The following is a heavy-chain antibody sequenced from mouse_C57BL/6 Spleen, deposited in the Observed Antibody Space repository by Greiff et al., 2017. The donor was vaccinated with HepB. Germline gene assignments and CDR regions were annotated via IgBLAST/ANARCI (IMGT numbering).Heavy chain of an antibody. V-gene: IGHV1-82*01. CDR2: IYPGDGDT. Sequence: VQLQQSGPELVKPGASVKISCKASGYAFSSSWMNWVKQRPGKGLEWIGRIYPGDGDTNYNGKFKGKATLTADKSSSTAYMQLSSLTSEDSAVYFCARYLYYYGSSGLDVWGTGTTVTVSS. J-gene: IGHJ1*03. D-gene: IGHD1-1*01. CDR3: ARYLYYYGSSGLDV. CDR1: GYAFSSSW.